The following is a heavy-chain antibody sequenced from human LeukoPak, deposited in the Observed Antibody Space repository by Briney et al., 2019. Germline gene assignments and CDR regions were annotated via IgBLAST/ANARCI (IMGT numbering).Heavy chain of an antibody. CDR1: EFTVSTNY. J-gene: IGHJ6*02. CDR2: ISSSGSTI. D-gene: IGHD3-22*01. Sequence: GGSLRLSCADSEFTVSTNYMRWVRQAPGKGLEWVSYISSSGSTIYYADSVKGRFTISRDNAKNSLYLQMNSLRAEDTAVYYCARVSYYDSSGYSGMDVWGQGTTVTVSS. CDR3: ARVSYYDSSGYSGMDV. V-gene: IGHV3-11*04.